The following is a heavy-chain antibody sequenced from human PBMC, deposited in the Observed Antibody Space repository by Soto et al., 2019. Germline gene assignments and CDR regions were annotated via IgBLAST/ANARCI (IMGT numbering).Heavy chain of an antibody. Sequence: QVQLQESGPGLVKPSETLSLTCTVSGGSLKNFYWSWSRQSPGKGLEWIGYVDNSGGTNYNPSLNGRATISIEMSKNQFYLRLTSVTAADTAIYYCAKNRVPVTWGQGTPVTVSS. V-gene: IGHV4-59*01. J-gene: IGHJ4*02. CDR1: GGSLKNFY. CDR2: VDNSGGT. D-gene: IGHD3-10*01. CDR3: AKNRVPVT.